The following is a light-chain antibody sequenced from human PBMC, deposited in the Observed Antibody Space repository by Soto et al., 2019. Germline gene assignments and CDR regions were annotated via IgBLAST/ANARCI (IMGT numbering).Light chain of an antibody. CDR2: GAS. J-gene: IGKJ5*01. CDR3: QQYNNWPRIT. CDR1: QSISSN. Sequence: ENVLTQSPGTLSLSPGERATLSCRASQSISSNSLAWYQQKPGQAPRLLIYGASTRATGIPARFSGSGSGTEFTLTISSLQSEDFAVYYCQQYNNWPRITFGQGTRLEIK. V-gene: IGKV3-15*01.